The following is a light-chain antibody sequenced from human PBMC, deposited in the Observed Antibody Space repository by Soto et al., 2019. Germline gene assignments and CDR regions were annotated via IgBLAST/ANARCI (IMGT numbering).Light chain of an antibody. CDR3: CSYVGSSTFVI. J-gene: IGLJ2*01. CDR2: EDT. Sequence: QSALAQPASVSGSPGQSITISCTETSSGVGTYNLVSWFQQHPDKAPKLLISEDTQRPSGVSNRFSGSRSGNAASLTISGLQAEDEADYYCCSYVGSSTFVIFGGGTKVTV. CDR1: SSGVGTYNL. V-gene: IGLV2-23*02.